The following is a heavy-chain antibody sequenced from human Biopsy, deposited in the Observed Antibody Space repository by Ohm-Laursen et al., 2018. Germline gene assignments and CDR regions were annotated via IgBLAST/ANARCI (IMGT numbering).Heavy chain of an antibody. CDR2: IYYGGST. J-gene: IGHJ6*02. D-gene: IGHD2/OR15-2a*01. V-gene: IGHV4-59*01. Sequence: GTLSLTCTVSGGSISSDYWSWIRQTPGKGLEWIGYIYYGGSTNYNPSLKSRVTISVDTSKNQFSLRLNSVTAADTAVYYCARATNSTGWPYYYFYGMDVWDQGTTVTVSS. CDR3: ARATNSTGWPYYYFYGMDV. CDR1: GGSISSDY.